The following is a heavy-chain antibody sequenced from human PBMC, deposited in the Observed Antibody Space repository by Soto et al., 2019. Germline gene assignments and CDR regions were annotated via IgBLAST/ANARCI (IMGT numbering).Heavy chain of an antibody. Sequence: QVQLGQSGAEVKKPGASVKVSCKASGYTFTSYGISWVRQAPGQGLEWMGWISAYNGNTNYAQKLQGRVTMTTDTSTSTAYMELRSLRSDDTAVYYCAIDVRSYGDYNYGMDVWGQGTTVTVSS. CDR2: ISAYNGNT. V-gene: IGHV1-18*01. CDR3: AIDVRSYGDYNYGMDV. J-gene: IGHJ6*02. CDR1: GYTFTSYG. D-gene: IGHD4-17*01.